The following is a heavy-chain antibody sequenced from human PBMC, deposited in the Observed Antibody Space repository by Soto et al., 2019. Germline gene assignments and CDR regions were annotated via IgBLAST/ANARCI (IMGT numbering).Heavy chain of an antibody. V-gene: IGHV6-1*01. CDR3: ARERQWLGSPYFDY. Sequence: QTLSLTCDISGASVSTKSAAWNWIRQSPSRGLEWLGKTYYRSKWYNDYAVSVKSRITINPDTSKNQFSLHLDSATPEDTAVYYCARERQWLGSPYFDYWGQGSLVTVAS. CDR1: GASVSTKSAA. CDR2: TYYRSKWYN. D-gene: IGHD6-19*01. J-gene: IGHJ4*02.